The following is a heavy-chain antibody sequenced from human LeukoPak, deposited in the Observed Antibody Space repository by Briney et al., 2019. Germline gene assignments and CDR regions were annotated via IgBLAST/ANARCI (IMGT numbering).Heavy chain of an antibody. J-gene: IGHJ4*02. V-gene: IGHV3-15*01. CDR3: TTAPNSSGYYYAF. D-gene: IGHD3-22*01. Sequence: PGGSLRLSCAASGFTFSNAWMSWVRQAPGKGLEWVGRIKSKTDGGTTDYAAPVKGRFTISRDDSKNTLYLQMNSLKTEDTAVYYCTTAPNSSGYYYAFWGQGTLVTVSS. CDR1: GFTFSNAW. CDR2: IKSKTDGGTT.